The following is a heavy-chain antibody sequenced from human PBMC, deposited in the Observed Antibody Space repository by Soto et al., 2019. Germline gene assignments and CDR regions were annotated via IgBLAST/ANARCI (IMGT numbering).Heavy chain of an antibody. CDR1: GYTFTSYY. D-gene: IGHD3-16*01. Sequence: QVQLVQSGAEVKKPGASVKVSCKASGYTFTSYYMHWVRQAPGQGLEWMGIINPSGGSTSYAQKFQGRVTMTRDTSTSTVYMELSSLRSEDTAVYYYAREVGIMITFGGADERDAFDIWGQGTMVTVSS. J-gene: IGHJ3*02. CDR3: AREVGIMITFGGADERDAFDI. V-gene: IGHV1-46*01. CDR2: INPSGGST.